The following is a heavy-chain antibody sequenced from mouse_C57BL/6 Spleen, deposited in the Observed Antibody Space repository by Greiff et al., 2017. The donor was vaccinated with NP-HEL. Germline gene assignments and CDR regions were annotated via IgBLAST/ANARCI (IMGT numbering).Heavy chain of an antibody. J-gene: IGHJ1*03. D-gene: IGHD1-1*01. Sequence: VQLQQSGTVLARPGASVKMSCKTSGYTFTSYWMHWVKQRPGQGLEWIGAIYPGNSDTSYNQKFKGKAKLTAVTSASTAYMELSSLTNEDSAVYYCTRSTYYYGSSSDWYFDVWGTGTTVTVSS. CDR2: IYPGNSDT. CDR3: TRSTYYYGSSSDWYFDV. CDR1: GYTFTSYW. V-gene: IGHV1-5*01.